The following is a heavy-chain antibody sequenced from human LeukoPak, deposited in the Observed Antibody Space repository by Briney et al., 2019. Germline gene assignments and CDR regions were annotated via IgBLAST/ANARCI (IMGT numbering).Heavy chain of an antibody. D-gene: IGHD2-15*01. Sequence: GGSLRLSCAASGFTFSSYWMSWVRQAPGTGLEWVSSISSSSTYIYYTDSVKGRFTISRDNAKNSLYLQMNSLRAEDTAVYYCARDRYCSGGSCYSSDYWGQGTLVTVSS. CDR3: ARDRYCSGGSCYSSDY. V-gene: IGHV3-21*01. CDR1: GFTFSSYW. CDR2: ISSSSTYI. J-gene: IGHJ4*02.